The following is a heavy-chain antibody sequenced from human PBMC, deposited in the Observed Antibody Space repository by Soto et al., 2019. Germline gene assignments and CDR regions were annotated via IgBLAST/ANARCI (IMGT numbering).Heavy chain of an antibody. D-gene: IGHD3-3*01. J-gene: IGHJ3*02. CDR2: IYWDDDK. Sequence: SGPTLVNPTQTLTLTCTFSGFSLSTSGVGVGWIRQPPGKALEWLALIYWDDDKRYSPSLKSRLTITKDTSKNQVVLTMTNMDPVDTATYYCARLYDFWSGYYFTNGGGAFDTWGQGTMVTVSS. CDR3: ARLYDFWSGYYFTNGGGAFDT. CDR1: GFSLSTSGVG. V-gene: IGHV2-5*02.